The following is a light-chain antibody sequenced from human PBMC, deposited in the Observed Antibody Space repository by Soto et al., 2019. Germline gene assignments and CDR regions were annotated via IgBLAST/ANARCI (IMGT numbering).Light chain of an antibody. J-gene: IGLJ1*01. CDR2: DVR. CDR1: SSDVGGYNY. Sequence: QSALTQPASVSGSPGQSITISCTGTSSDVGGYNYVSWYQQHPGKAPKLMIYDVRNRPSGVSNRFSGSKSGNTASLTISGLQAEDESDYYCSSYTSSNTLVVFGTGTKLTVL. CDR3: SSYTSSNTLVV. V-gene: IGLV2-14*01.